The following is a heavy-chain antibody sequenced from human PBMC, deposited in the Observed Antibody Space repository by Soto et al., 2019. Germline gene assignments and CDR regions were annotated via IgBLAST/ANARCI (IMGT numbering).Heavy chain of an antibody. CDR2: LSWDGKSA. CDR1: GFTFEDYG. J-gene: IGHJ6*02. Sequence: EVQLVESGGVEVQPGGSLRLSCAGSGFTFEDYGMNWVRQAPGKGLEWVSRLSWDGKSAYYADAVRGRFTISRYNYRNSLYLQMNSLRIEDTGLYYCAIFSGDMDVWGQGTTVTVSS. V-gene: IGHV3-43D*04. D-gene: IGHD3-3*01. CDR3: AIFSGDMDV.